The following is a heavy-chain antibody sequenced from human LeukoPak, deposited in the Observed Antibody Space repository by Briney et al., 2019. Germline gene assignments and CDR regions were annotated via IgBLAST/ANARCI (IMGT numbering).Heavy chain of an antibody. J-gene: IGHJ6*04. V-gene: IGHV4-30-2*01. D-gene: IGHD3-10*01. CDR1: GGSISSGGYS. Sequence: SQTLSLTCAVSGGSISSGGYSWIWIRQPPGKGLEWIGYIYHSGSTYYNPSLKSRVTISVDRSKNQFSLKLISVTAADTAVYYCARGTPDYYGSGSYYLAYGMDVWGKGTTVTVSS. CDR2: IYHSGST. CDR3: ARGTPDYYGSGSYYLAYGMDV.